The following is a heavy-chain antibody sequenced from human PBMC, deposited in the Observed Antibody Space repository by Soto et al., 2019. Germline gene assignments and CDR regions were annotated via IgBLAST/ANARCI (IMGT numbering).Heavy chain of an antibody. V-gene: IGHV2-26*01. D-gene: IGHD2-15*01. J-gene: IGHJ4*02. Sequence: SGPTLVNPTETLTLTCTVSWFSLSNARMGVSWIRQPPGKALEWLAHIFSNDEKSYSTSLKSRLTISKDTSKSQVVLTMTNMDPVDTATYYCARAVRGYCSGGSCYGNFDYWGQGTLVTVSS. CDR2: IFSNDEK. CDR3: ARAVRGYCSGGSCYGNFDY. CDR1: WFSLSNARMG.